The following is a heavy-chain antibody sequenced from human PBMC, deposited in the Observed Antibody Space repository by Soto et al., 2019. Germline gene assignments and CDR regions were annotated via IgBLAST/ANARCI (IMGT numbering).Heavy chain of an antibody. J-gene: IGHJ6*03. V-gene: IGHV1-69*05. CDR1: GGTFSSYA. CDR2: IIPIFGTA. CDR3: ARGDSPPYYYYYMDV. Sequence: SVKVSCKASGGTFSSYAISWVRQAPGQRLEWMGGIIPIFGTANYAQKFQGRVTITRDTSTSTAYMELSSLRSEDTAVYYCARGDSPPYYYYYMDVWGKGTTVTVSS. D-gene: IGHD2-21*02.